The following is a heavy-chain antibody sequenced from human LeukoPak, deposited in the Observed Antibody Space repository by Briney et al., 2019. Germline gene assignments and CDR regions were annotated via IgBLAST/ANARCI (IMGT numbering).Heavy chain of an antibody. V-gene: IGHV4-39*01. D-gene: IGHD3-10*01. J-gene: IGHJ3*02. CDR3: ARVAYYGSGSYGVGAFDI. Sequence: PSETLSLTCTVSGGSISSSSYYWGWIRQPPGKGLEWIGSIYYSGSTYYNPSLKSRVTISVDTSKNQFSLKLSSVTAADTAVYYCARVAYYGSGSYGVGAFDIWGQGTMVTVSS. CDR2: IYYSGST. CDR1: GGSISSSSYY.